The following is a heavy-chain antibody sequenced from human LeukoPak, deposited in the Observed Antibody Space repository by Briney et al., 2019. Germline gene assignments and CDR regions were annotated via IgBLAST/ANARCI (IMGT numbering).Heavy chain of an antibody. D-gene: IGHD3-9*01. V-gene: IGHV1-8*02. CDR1: GYTFTGYY. CDR3: ARRVSLTAGLPGY. CDR2: MNPNSGNT. J-gene: IGHJ4*02. Sequence: GASVKVSCKASGYTFTGYYMHWVRQATGQGLEWMGWMNPNSGNTGYAQKFQGRVTMTRDTSISTAYMELSSLRSEDTAVYYCARRVSLTAGLPGYWGQGTLVTVSS.